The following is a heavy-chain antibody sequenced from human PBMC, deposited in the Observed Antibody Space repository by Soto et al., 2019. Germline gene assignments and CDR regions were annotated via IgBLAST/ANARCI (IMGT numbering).Heavy chain of an antibody. Sequence: VGSLRLSCAVSGITVSSYYMSWVRQAAGKGLEWVSVIYAGTITYYADSVKGRFTIYRDNSKNTLNLEMNSLRVEDTAVYYCARIPYDNSGTIFDYWGQGTLVTVSS. D-gene: IGHD3-22*01. J-gene: IGHJ4*02. V-gene: IGHV3-53*01. CDR1: GITVSSYY. CDR2: IYAGTIT. CDR3: ARIPYDNSGTIFDY.